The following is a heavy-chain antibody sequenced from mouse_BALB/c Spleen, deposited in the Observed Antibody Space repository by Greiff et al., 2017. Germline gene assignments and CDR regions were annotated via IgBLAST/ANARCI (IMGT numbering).Heavy chain of an antibody. CDR3: ASAVPYAMDY. J-gene: IGHJ4*01. V-gene: IGHV1-9*01. CDR1: GYSFTSYW. CDR2: ILPGSGST. Sequence: QVQLQQPGAELVRPGASVKLSCKASGYSFTSYWIEWVKQRPGHGLEWIGEILPGSGSTNYNEKFKGKATFTADTSSNTAYMQLSRLTSEDSAVYYCASAVPYAMDYWGQGTSVTVSS.